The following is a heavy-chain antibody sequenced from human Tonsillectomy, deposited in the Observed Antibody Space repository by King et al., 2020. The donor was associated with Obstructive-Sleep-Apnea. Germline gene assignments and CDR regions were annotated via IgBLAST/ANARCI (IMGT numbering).Heavy chain of an antibody. J-gene: IGHJ3*02. D-gene: IGHD6-19*01. CDR2: ISYSGSS. CDR1: GGSISGFY. Sequence: QLQESGPGLVKASETLSLICTVSGGSISGFYWSWIRQAPGKGLEWIGYISYSGSSSYNPSLQSRVTMSVDTSKSQFSLRLSSVTAADTAVYYCARESESVPGRDVFDMWGQGTMLTVSS. V-gene: IGHV4-59*01. CDR3: ARESESVPGRDVFDM.